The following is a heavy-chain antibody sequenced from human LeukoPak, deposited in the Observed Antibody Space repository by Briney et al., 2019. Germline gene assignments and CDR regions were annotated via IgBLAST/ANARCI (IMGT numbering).Heavy chain of an antibody. CDR1: GGSISSYY. D-gene: IGHD3-3*01. CDR2: IYYSGST. J-gene: IGHJ4*02. Sequence: SETLSLTCTVSGGSISSYYWSWIRQPPGKGLEWIGYIYYSGSTYYNPSLKSRVTISVDTSKNQFSLKLSSVTAADTAVYYCARGRFLEWHDLDYWGQGTLVTVSS. CDR3: ARGRFLEWHDLDY. V-gene: IGHV4-30-4*08.